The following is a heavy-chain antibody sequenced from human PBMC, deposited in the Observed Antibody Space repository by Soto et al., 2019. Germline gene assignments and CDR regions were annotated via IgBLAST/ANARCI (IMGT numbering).Heavy chain of an antibody. CDR3: TRVSIVVVPAAIIFDY. V-gene: IGHV3-49*03. CDR1: GFTFGDYA. Sequence: GGSLRLSCTASGFTFGDYAMSWFRQAPGKGLEWVGFIRSKAYGGTTEYAASVKGRFTISRDDSKSIAYLQMNSLKTEDTAVYYCTRVSIVVVPAAIIFDYWGQGTLVTVSS. CDR2: IRSKAYGGTT. J-gene: IGHJ4*02. D-gene: IGHD2-2*01.